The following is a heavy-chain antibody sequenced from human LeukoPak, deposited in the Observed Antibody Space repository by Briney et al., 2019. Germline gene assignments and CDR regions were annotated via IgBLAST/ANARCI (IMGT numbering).Heavy chain of an antibody. CDR1: GFTFSSYS. D-gene: IGHD6-19*01. Sequence: GGSLRLSCAASGFTFSSYSRNWVRQAPGKGLEWVSYISSSSSTIYYADSVKGRFTISRDNAKNSLYLQMNSLRAEDTAVYYCARVGIAVAGTHWGQGTLVTVSS. V-gene: IGHV3-48*01. CDR2: ISSSSSTI. J-gene: IGHJ4*02. CDR3: ARVGIAVAGTH.